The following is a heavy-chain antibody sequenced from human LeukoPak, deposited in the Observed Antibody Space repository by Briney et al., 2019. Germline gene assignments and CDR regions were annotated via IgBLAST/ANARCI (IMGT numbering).Heavy chain of an antibody. CDR2: IYYTGST. D-gene: IGHD4-11*01. CDR3: AQGTSNWANFDY. Sequence: PSETLSLTCTVSGDSISSSYWSWIRQPPGKGLEWIGFIYYTGSTNYNPSLKSRVTISVGASKNEFSLKLSSVTAEDTAVYYCAQGTSNWANFDYWGQGTLVTVSS. V-gene: IGHV4-59*01. J-gene: IGHJ4*02. CDR1: GDSISSSY.